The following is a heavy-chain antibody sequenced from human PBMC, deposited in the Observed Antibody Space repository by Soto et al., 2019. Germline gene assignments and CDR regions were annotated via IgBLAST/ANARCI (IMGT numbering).Heavy chain of an antibody. D-gene: IGHD6-19*01. CDR2: INAGNGNT. CDR1: GYTFTSYA. V-gene: IGHV1-3*01. Sequence: QVQLVQSGAEVKKPGASVKVSCKASGYTFTSYAMHWVRQAPGQRLEWMGWINAGNGNTKYSQKFQGRVTITRDTSASTAYMELSSLRSEDTAVYYCASVYSSGWGDYYYYGMDVWGQGTTVTVSS. CDR3: ASVYSSGWGDYYYYGMDV. J-gene: IGHJ6*02.